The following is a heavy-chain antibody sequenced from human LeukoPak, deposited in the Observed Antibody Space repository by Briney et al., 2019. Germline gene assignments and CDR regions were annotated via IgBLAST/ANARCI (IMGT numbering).Heavy chain of an antibody. V-gene: IGHV4-59*01. D-gene: IGHD6-13*01. CDR3: ATGDNRPIALDS. J-gene: IGHJ5*01. CDR1: GASISSYY. Sequence: SETLSLTCTVSGASISSYYCTWILQPPGKGLEWIGYFLYSGSTNSSPSLKSRVTISVDTSKNKCSLKLSSVTAADTAVYYCATGDNRPIALDSWGQGTLVTVSS. CDR2: FLYSGST.